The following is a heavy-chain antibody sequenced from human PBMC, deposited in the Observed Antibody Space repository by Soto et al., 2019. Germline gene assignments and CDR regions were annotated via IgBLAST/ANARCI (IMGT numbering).Heavy chain of an antibody. CDR2: IYPGDSDI. J-gene: IGHJ4*02. D-gene: IGHD2-2*01. CDR3: ARLVVPTPDSAYSDY. V-gene: IGHV5-51*01. CDR1: GYRFTSYF. Sequence: PGESLKISCKSSGYRFTSYFIGWVRQMPGKGLEWMGIIYPGDSDIRYSPSFQGQVTISADKSISTAYLQWSSLKASDTAIYYCARLVVPTPDSAYSDYWGQGSLVTVSS.